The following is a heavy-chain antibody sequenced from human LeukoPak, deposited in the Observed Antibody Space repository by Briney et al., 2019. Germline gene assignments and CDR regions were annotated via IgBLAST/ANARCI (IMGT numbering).Heavy chain of an antibody. CDR2: ISYDGSNE. D-gene: IGHD1-26*01. Sequence: PGGSLRLSCAASGFTFSSYGMHWVRQAPGKGLEWVAIISYDGSNEYYADSVKGRFTISRDNSKNTLYLQMNSLRTEDTAVYYCAKEGGSYYDYYYGMDVWGQGTTVTVSS. CDR3: AKEGGSYYDYYYGMDV. CDR1: GFTFSSYG. J-gene: IGHJ6*02. V-gene: IGHV3-30*18.